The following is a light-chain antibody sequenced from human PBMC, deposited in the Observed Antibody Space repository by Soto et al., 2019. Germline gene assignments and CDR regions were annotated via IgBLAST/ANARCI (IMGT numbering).Light chain of an antibody. CDR3: SSYTSSSTLDVV. CDR1: SSDVGGYNY. J-gene: IGLJ2*01. Sequence: QSALTQPASVSGSPGQSITISCTGTSSDVGGYNYVSWYQQHPGKAPKLMIYDVSNRPSGASNRFSGSKSGNTASLTTSGLQAEDEADYYCSSYTSSSTLDVVFGGGTKVT. V-gene: IGLV2-14*01. CDR2: DVS.